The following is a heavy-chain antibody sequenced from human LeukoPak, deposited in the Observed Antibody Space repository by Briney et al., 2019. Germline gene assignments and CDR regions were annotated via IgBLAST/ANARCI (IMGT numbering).Heavy chain of an antibody. D-gene: IGHD1-26*01. V-gene: IGHV1-2*02. CDR3: ARDAVGAIRFFDY. CDR2: INPSSGGT. CDR1: GYTFNGYY. J-gene: IGHJ4*02. Sequence: ASVKVSCKASGYTFNGYYMHWVRQAPGQGLEWMGWINPSSGGTNYAQKFQGRVTMTRDTSISTAYMELSRLRSDDTAVYYCARDAVGAIRFFDYWGQGTLVTVSS.